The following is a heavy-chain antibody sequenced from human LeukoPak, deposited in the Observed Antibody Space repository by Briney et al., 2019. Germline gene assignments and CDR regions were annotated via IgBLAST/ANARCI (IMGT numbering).Heavy chain of an antibody. CDR2: VYYIGST. CDR1: GDSIRGYY. Sequence: PSETLSLTCTVSGDSIRGYYWSWIRQPPGKGLEWIGYVYYIGSTNYNPSLKSRLTMSVDTSKNQVSLRLSSVTAADTAVYYCARGRRVVTAMPYYFDSWGPGTQITVSS. V-gene: IGHV4-59*01. D-gene: IGHD2-21*02. CDR3: ARGRRVVTAMPYYFDS. J-gene: IGHJ4*02.